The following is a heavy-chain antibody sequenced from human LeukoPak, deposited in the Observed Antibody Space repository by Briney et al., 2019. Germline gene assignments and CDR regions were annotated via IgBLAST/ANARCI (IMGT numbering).Heavy chain of an antibody. J-gene: IGHJ5*02. CDR2: MYSSGST. CDR1: GGSISSGDYY. D-gene: IGHD3-22*01. V-gene: IGHV4-30-4*01. CDR3: ARPYYYDSRIDP. Sequence: PSETLSLTCTVSGGSISSGDYYWSWIRQPPGKGLEWIAYMYSSGSTYYNPSLKSRVTMSADTSKNQLSLKLSSVTAAETAVYYCARPYYYDSRIDPWGQGILVTVSS.